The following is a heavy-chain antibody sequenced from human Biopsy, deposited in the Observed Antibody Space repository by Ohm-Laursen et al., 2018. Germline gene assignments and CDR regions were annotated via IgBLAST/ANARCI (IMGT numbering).Heavy chain of an antibody. CDR1: GYSFTSYY. J-gene: IGHJ4*02. CDR2: INPSGSTT. V-gene: IGHV1-46*01. D-gene: IGHD6-19*01. CDR3: ARNTGWYGDLYYFDH. Sequence: GASVKVSCKASGYSFTSYYMHWVRQAPGQGLEWMGMINPSGSTTSYPQIFQGRVTMTRDTSKSTVYMELSSLRSADTAVYFCARNTGWYGDLYYFDHWGQGTLVTVSS.